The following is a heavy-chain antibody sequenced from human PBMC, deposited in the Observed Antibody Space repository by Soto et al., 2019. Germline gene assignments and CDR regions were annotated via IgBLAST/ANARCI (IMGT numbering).Heavy chain of an antibody. CDR3: ARQYHCDGGSCKVDY. CDR1: GYSFTSYW. D-gene: IGHD2-15*01. CDR2: IDPSDSYT. J-gene: IGHJ4*02. Sequence: RGESLKISCKGSGYSFTSYWISWVRQMPGKGLEWMGRIDPSDSYTNYSPSFQGHVTISADKSISTAYLQWSSLKASDTALYYCARQYHCDGGSCKVDYWGQGTLVTVSS. V-gene: IGHV5-10-1*01.